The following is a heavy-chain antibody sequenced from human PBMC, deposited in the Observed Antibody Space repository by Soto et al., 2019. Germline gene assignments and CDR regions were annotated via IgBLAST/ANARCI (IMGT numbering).Heavy chain of an antibody. CDR2: IYYSGST. Sequence: QVQLQESGPGLVKPSETLSLTCTVSGGSISSYYWSWIRQPPGKGLVWIGYIYYSGSTNYNPSLKSRVTISVDTSKNQFSQKLSSVTAADTAVYYCARARELAGLDYWGQGTLVTVSS. V-gene: IGHV4-59*01. CDR1: GGSISSYY. CDR3: ARARELAGLDY. D-gene: IGHD1-26*01. J-gene: IGHJ4*02.